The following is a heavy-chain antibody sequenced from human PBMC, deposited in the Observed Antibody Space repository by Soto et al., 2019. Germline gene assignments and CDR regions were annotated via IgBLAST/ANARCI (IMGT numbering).Heavy chain of an antibody. CDR3: AIDRMHFDRPGHSGRRLFEP. J-gene: IGHJ5*02. CDR1: GCTFNNNG. Sequence: ASVKVSCKASGCTFNNNGVTWVGQAPGQGREWMGGLIPIFGTGSYAQRFQGRVTLIADESTSTAYMELNSLRSEDTAVYYCAIDRMHFDRPGHSGRRLFEPWGQGTLVDVSS. V-gene: IGHV1-69*13. CDR2: LIPIFGTG. D-gene: IGHD6-6*01.